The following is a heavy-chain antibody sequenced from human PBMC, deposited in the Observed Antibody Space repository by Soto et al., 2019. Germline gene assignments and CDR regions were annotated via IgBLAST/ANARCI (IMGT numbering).Heavy chain of an antibody. CDR3: ARPRIGEAAGTNTGTNWFDP. J-gene: IGHJ5*02. D-gene: IGHD6-13*01. CDR2: IYPGDSDT. V-gene: IGHV5-51*01. Sequence: PGESLKISCKGSGYSFTSYWIGWVRQMPGKGLEWMGIIYPGDSDTRYSPSFQGQVTISADKSISTAYLQWSSLKASDTAMYYCARPRIGEAAGTNTGTNWFDPWGQGTLVTVSS. CDR1: GYSFTSYW.